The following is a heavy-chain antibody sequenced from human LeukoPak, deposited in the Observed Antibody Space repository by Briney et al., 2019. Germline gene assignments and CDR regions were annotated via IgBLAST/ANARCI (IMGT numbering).Heavy chain of an antibody. V-gene: IGHV5-51*01. Sequence: GESLKISCKGSGYTFSSCWIGWVRQMPGKGLEWMGIIYPGDSDTRYSPSLQGQVTISVDTSIGTAYLQWSSLKASDTAIYYCARQNGFRLDYWGQGTLVTVSS. J-gene: IGHJ4*02. D-gene: IGHD4-17*01. CDR3: ARQNGFRLDY. CDR1: GYTFSSCW. CDR2: IYPGDSDT.